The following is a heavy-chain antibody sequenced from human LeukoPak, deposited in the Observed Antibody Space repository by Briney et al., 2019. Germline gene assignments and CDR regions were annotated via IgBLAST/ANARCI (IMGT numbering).Heavy chain of an antibody. V-gene: IGHV3-53*05. CDR2: IYSGGNT. CDR1: GFTVSTYS. J-gene: IGHJ4*02. CDR3: AKAVRGEGTFDY. D-gene: IGHD3-16*01. Sequence: GGSLRLSCAASGFTVSTYSVNWVRQAPGKGLEWVSVIYSGGNTNYADSVKGRFTISRDNSKNSLYLQMNSLRTEDTALYYCAKAVRGEGTFDYWGQGTLVTVSS.